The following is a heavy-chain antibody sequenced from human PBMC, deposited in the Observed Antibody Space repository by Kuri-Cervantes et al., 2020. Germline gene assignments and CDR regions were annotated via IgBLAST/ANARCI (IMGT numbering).Heavy chain of an antibody. Sequence: GGSLRLSCAASGFTFSSYWMHWVRQAPGKGLVWVSRINSDGSSTSYADSVKGRFTISRDNAKNSLYLQMNSLRAEDTALYYCANSLGGGVFGLNFDYWGQGTLVTVSS. CDR1: GFTFSSYW. V-gene: IGHV3-74*01. D-gene: IGHD2-21*01. J-gene: IGHJ4*02. CDR2: INSDGSST. CDR3: ANSLGGGVFGLNFDY.